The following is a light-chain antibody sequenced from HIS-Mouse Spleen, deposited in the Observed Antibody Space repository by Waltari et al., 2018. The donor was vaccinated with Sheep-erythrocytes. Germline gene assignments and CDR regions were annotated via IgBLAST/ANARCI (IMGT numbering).Light chain of an antibody. CDR3: QQFNSYLYT. CDR2: DAS. Sequence: AIQLTQSPSSLSASVGDRVTITCRASQGISSALAWYQQKPGKAPKLLIYDASSLESGVPSRFSGSGSGTDFTLTIGSLQPEDFATYYCQQFNSYLYTFGQGTKLEIK. CDR1: QGISSA. V-gene: IGKV1-13*02. J-gene: IGKJ2*01.